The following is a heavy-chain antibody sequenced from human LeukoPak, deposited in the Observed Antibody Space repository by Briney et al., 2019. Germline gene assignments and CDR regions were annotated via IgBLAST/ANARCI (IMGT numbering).Heavy chain of an antibody. D-gene: IGHD1-14*01. CDR1: GFTFINYW. V-gene: IGHV3-7*01. Sequence: GGSLRLSCAASGFTFINYWMSWVRQAPGKGLEWVANIKQGGSEKYYVDSVKDRFTISRDNAKNSLYLQMNSLGAEDTAVYYCARESDHSVSQVDFDLWGQGTMVTVSS. CDR2: IKQGGSEK. J-gene: IGHJ3*01. CDR3: ARESDHSVSQVDFDL.